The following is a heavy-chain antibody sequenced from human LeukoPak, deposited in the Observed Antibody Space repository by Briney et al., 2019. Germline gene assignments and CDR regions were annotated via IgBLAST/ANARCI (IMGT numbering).Heavy chain of an antibody. CDR2: FDPEDGET. Sequence: ASVKVSCKVFGYTLTELSMHWVRQAPGKGLEWMGGFDPEDGETIYAQKFQGRVTMTEDTSTDTAYMELSSLRSEDTAVCYCATDASIAARPDYYGMDVWGQGTTVTVSS. J-gene: IGHJ6*02. CDR1: GYTLTELS. V-gene: IGHV1-24*01. D-gene: IGHD6-6*01. CDR3: ATDASIAARPDYYGMDV.